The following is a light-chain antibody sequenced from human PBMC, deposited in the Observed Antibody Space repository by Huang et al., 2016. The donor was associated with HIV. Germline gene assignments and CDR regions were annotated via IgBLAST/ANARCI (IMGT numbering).Light chain of an antibody. J-gene: IGKJ3*01. CDR3: QQSYRTLWT. CDR1: QNIGIY. V-gene: IGKV1-39*01. CDR2: EAS. Sequence: DIQMAQSPSSLSASVGDRVTITCRASQNIGIYLNWYQQKPGKAPKLLIYEASTLQSGVPARCSGSGSGTDFTLTISSLQPEDVATYYCQQSYRTLWTFGPGTKVDIK.